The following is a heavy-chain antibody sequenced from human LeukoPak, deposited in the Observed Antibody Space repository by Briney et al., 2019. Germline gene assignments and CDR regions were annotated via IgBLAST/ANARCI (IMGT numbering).Heavy chain of an antibody. D-gene: IGHD5-24*01. CDR1: GFTFSDHY. J-gene: IGHJ3*02. CDR2: SRSKAQSYST. CDR3: AREGRDAYNYAFDT. V-gene: IGHV3-72*01. Sequence: PGGSLRLSCAVSGFTFSDHYMDWVRQAPGKGLEWVARSRSKAQSYSTEYAASVKGRFTISSDDSKDLLYLQMNSLKTEDTAVYYCAREGRDAYNYAFDTWSQGTMVTVSS.